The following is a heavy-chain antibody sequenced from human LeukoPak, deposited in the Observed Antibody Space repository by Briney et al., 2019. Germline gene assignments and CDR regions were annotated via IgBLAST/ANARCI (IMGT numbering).Heavy chain of an antibody. V-gene: IGHV3-23*01. CDR3: AKNPTSFYFDY. D-gene: IGHD1-26*01. J-gene: IGHJ4*02. CDR2: ISANGGGT. Sequence: GGSLRLSCAASGFTFSSYAMSWVRQAPGKGLEWVSAISANGGGTYYADSVEGRFTISRDNSKSTLYLQMNSLRAEDTAIYYCAKNPTSFYFDYWGQGSLVTVSS. CDR1: GFTFSSYA.